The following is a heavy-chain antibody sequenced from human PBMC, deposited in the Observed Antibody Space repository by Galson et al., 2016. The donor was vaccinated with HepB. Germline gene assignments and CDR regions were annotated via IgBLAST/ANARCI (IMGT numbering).Heavy chain of an antibody. J-gene: IGHJ4*02. CDR2: ISTRRTT. V-gene: IGHV3-23*01. CDR3: AKERLVRRIFDH. Sequence: LEWVASISTRRTTYYSDSVQGRFTISRDNSSNTLYLQMNGLRAEDTAVYYCAKERLVRRIFDHWGQGTLLTVSS. D-gene: IGHD1-1*01.